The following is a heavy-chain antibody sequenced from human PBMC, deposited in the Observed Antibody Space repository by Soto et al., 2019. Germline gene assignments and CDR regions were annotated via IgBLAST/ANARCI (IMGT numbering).Heavy chain of an antibody. CDR2: ISYDGSNK. CDR1: GFTFSSYG. V-gene: IGHV3-30*03. J-gene: IGHJ4*02. Sequence: PGGXLRLSCAASGFTFSSYGMHWVRQAPGKGLEWVAVISYDGSNKYYAGSVKGRFTISRDNSKNTLYLQMNSLRAEDTAVYYCARNEGAGDYWGQGTLVTVSS. D-gene: IGHD1-26*01. CDR3: ARNEGAGDY.